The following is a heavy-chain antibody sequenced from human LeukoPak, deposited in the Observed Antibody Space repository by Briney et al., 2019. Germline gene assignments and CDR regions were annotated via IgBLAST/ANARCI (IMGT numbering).Heavy chain of an antibody. J-gene: IGHJ6*03. Sequence: GASVKVSCKVSGYTFTGYYIHWVRQAPGQGLEWMGWISPTSGGTNYAQKFQGRVTMTRDTSISTAYMELSRLRSDDTAVYSCARGVTARGFYYYMDIWGRGTTVTISS. CDR3: ARGVTARGFYYYMDI. D-gene: IGHD2-21*02. V-gene: IGHV1-2*02. CDR1: GYTFTGYY. CDR2: ISPTSGGT.